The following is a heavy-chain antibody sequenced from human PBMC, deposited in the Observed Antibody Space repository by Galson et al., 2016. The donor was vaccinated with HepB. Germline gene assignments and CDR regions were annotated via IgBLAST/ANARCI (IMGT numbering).Heavy chain of an antibody. CDR3: AKDASGYHSTRGLDY. Sequence: SLRLSCAASGFSFSTFGMHWVRQGPGKGLEWVAVVSYDGSVIYYADSVKGRFTISRDSSKNTVHLHLNSLRTEDTALYYCAKDASGYHSTRGLDYWGQGTLVTVSP. V-gene: IGHV3-30*18. CDR1: GFSFSTFG. CDR2: VSYDGSVI. D-gene: IGHD5-12*01. J-gene: IGHJ4*02.